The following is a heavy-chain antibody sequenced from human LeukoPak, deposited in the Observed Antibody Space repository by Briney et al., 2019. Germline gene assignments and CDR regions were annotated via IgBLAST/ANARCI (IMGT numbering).Heavy chain of an antibody. CDR1: GGSFSGYY. Sequence: PSETLSLTCAVYGGSFSGYYWSWIRQPPGKGLEWIGEINHSGSTNYNPSLKSRVTISVDTSKNQFSLKLSSVTAADTAVYYCARGTPYCSSTSCYYFDYWGQGTLVTVSS. V-gene: IGHV4-34*01. D-gene: IGHD2-2*01. J-gene: IGHJ4*02. CDR3: ARGTPYCSSTSCYYFDY. CDR2: INHSGST.